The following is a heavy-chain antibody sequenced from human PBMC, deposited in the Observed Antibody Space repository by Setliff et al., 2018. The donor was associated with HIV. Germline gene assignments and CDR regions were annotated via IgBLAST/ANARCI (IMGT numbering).Heavy chain of an antibody. J-gene: IGHJ4*02. Sequence: GGSLRLSCAASGFTFTDYWMHWVRQVPGQGLVWVSVIYRGSATYYTDSVKGRFTISRDNSKNILYLQMNSLRDEDTAVYYCARWGSGSYERVFDYWGQGMLVTVSS. D-gene: IGHD1-26*01. CDR1: GFTFTDYW. CDR2: IYRGSAT. V-gene: IGHV3-53*01. CDR3: ARWGSGSYERVFDY.